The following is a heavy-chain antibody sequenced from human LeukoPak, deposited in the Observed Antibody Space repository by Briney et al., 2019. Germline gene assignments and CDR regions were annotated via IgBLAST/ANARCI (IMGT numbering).Heavy chain of an antibody. CDR1: GGSISNYY. V-gene: IGHV4-4*07. J-gene: IGHJ5*02. D-gene: IGHD5-12*01. CDR3: ASGSSGYDP. CDR2: IYSSGTT. Sequence: SETLSLTCTVSGGSISNYYWSWIRQPAGKGLEWIGRIYSSGTTIYNPSLKSRVTMSVNTSKNQFSLKLSSVTAADTAVYFCASGSSGYDPWGQGTLVTVSS.